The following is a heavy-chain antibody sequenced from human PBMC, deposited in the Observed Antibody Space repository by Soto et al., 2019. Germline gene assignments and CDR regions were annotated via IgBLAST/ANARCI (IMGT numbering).Heavy chain of an antibody. D-gene: IGHD3-3*01. CDR3: ARDIHYDFWSDLRPPLYYYYGMDV. V-gene: IGHV3-33*01. CDR2: IWYDGSNK. J-gene: IGHJ6*02. Sequence: GGSLRLSCAASGFTFISYGMHWVRQAPGKGLEWVAVIWYDGSNKYYADSVKARFTISRDNSKNTLYLQMNSLRAEDTAVYYCARDIHYDFWSDLRPPLYYYYGMDVWGQGTTVTVSS. CDR1: GFTFISYG.